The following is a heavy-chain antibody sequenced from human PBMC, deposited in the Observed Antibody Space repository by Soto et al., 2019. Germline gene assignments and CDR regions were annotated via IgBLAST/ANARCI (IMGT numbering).Heavy chain of an antibody. Sequence: ASVKVSCKASGYTFTSYDINWVRQATGQGLEYLGWMNPNSGNTAYVQKFQGRVTMTWDTSITTAYMELSSLRSEDTAIYYCAVSQYGYNNGWPPFFDYWGQGTLVTVSS. CDR1: GYTFTSYD. V-gene: IGHV1-8*01. J-gene: IGHJ4*02. CDR3: AVSQYGYNNGWPPFFDY. CDR2: MNPNSGNT. D-gene: IGHD6-19*01.